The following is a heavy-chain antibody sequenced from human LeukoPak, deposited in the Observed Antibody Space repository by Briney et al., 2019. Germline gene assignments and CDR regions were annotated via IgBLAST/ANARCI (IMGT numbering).Heavy chain of an antibody. J-gene: IGHJ6*02. CDR1: GFTFSDYY. CDR3: ARDRGVVTAIGYYYYGMDV. CDR2: ISSSGSTI. D-gene: IGHD2-21*02. Sequence: PGGSLRLACAAYGFTFSDYYMSWVRQATGKGLEWVSYISSSGSTIYYADSVKGRFTISRDNAKNSLYLQMNSLRAEDTAVYYCARDRGVVTAIGYYYYGMDVWGQGTTVTVSS. V-gene: IGHV3-11*01.